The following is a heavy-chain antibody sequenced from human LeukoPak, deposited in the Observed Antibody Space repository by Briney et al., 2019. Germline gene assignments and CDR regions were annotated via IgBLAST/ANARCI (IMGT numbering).Heavy chain of an antibody. CDR3: AKDNAPGVWQLFDY. D-gene: IGHD3-16*01. CDR1: GFTFSNFA. Sequence: GGSLRLTCAASGFTFSNFAMSWVRQAPGKGLEWVSAISGSGGSTYYAGSVKGRFTISRDNSKNTVYLQMNSLRAGDTAVYYCAKDNAPGVWQLFDYWGQGTLVTVSS. CDR2: ISGSGGST. V-gene: IGHV3-23*01. J-gene: IGHJ4*02.